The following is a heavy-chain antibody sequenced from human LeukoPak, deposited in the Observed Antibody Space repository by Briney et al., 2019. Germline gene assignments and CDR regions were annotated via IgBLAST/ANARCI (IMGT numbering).Heavy chain of an antibody. J-gene: IGHJ4*02. Sequence: GGSLRLSCAASGFTFSSYAMSWVRQAPGKGLEWVGGIRQDGSDQYYADSVKGQFTISRDNSKNTLYLQMNSLRADDTALYYCAKDKTHYYDSGGHYPKFDYWGQGTLVSVSS. CDR2: IRQDGSDQ. V-gene: IGHV3-30*02. CDR1: GFTFSSYA. CDR3: AKDKTHYYDSGGHYPKFDY. D-gene: IGHD3-22*01.